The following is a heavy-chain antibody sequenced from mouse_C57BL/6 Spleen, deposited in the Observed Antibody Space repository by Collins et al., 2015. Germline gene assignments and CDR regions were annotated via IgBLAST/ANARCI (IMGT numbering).Heavy chain of an antibody. CDR3: ARNPITTVVDYAMDY. CDR2: IYPGDGDT. D-gene: IGHD1-1*01. V-gene: IGHV1-80*01. J-gene: IGHJ4*01. Sequence: EWIGQIYPGDGDTNYNGKFKGKATLTADKSSSTAYMQLSSLTSEDSAVYFCARNPITTVVDYAMDYWGQGTSVTVSS.